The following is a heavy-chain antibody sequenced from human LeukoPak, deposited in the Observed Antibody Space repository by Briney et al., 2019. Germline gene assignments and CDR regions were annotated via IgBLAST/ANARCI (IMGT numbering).Heavy chain of an antibody. CDR2: ISAYNGNT. CDR1: GYTFTSYG. D-gene: IGHD5-12*01. CDR3: ARDYSRSGYDSFNY. V-gene: IGHV1-18*01. Sequence: ASVKVSCKASGYTFTSYGISWVRQAPGQGLEWMGWISAYNGNTNYAQKLQGRVSMTTDTSTNTAYLELRSLRTDDTAVYYCARDYSRSGYDSFNYWGQGTLVTVSS. J-gene: IGHJ4*02.